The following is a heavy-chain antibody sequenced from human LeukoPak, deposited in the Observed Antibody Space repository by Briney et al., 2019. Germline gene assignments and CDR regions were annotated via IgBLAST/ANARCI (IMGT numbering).Heavy chain of an antibody. Sequence: PGGSLRLSCAASGFTFSSYSMNWVRQAPGKGLEWVSYISSSSSTIYYADSVKGRFTISRDNAKNSLYLQMNSLRAEDTAVYYCARGIAAAVYDAFDIWGQGTMVTVSS. CDR1: GFTFSSYS. CDR3: ARGIAAAVYDAFDI. J-gene: IGHJ3*02. CDR2: ISSSSSTI. V-gene: IGHV3-48*04. D-gene: IGHD6-13*01.